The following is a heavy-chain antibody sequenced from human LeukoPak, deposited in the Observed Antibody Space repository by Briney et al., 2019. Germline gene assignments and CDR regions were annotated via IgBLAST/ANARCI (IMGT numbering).Heavy chain of an antibody. V-gene: IGHV5-10-1*01. CDR1: GYSFTNYW. J-gene: IGHJ4*02. CDR2: INPIDSYT. Sequence: GESLKISCQGSGYSFTNYWISWVRQMPGKGLEWMGRINPIDSYTKYSPSFQGHVTILVDKSINTAYLQWSSLKASDTAIYYCARRGSGSCLDFDYWGQGTVVTVSS. D-gene: IGHD3-10*01. CDR3: ARRGSGSCLDFDY.